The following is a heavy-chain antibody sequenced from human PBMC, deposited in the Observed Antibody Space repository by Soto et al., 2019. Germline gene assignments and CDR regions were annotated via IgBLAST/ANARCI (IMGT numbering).Heavy chain of an antibody. Sequence: PSQTLSLPCTLSGASLNFGGYSWSWLRQTPGNGLEWFGYINHLETTFYNPSFECLLPPSIYRAKIQFPLPLYSPTAADSAVYVGARGGGSASFDYWGQGIMVTVSS. CDR2: INHLETT. CDR3: ARGGGSASFDY. CDR1: GASLNFGGYS. V-gene: IGHV4-30-2*01. J-gene: IGHJ4*01.